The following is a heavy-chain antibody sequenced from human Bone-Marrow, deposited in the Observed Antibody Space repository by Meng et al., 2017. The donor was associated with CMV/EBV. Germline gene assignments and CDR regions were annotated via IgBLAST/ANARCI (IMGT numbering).Heavy chain of an antibody. D-gene: IGHD3-22*01. CDR1: TFTFSSYG. J-gene: IGHJ4*02. V-gene: IGHV3-33*06. CDR3: AKPYDSSGYSIDD. Sequence: GGSLRLSCAASTFTFSSYGMHWVRQAPGKGLEWVAVIWYDGSNKYYADSVKGRFTISRDNSKNTLYLQMNSLRAEDTAVYYCAKPYDSSGYSIDDWGQGTLVTGSS. CDR2: IWYDGSNK.